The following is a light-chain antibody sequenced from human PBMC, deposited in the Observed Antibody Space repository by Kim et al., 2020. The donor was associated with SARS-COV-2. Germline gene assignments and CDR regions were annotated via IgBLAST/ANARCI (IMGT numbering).Light chain of an antibody. CDR1: QSVSSN. Sequence: IVLTQSPATLSLSPGERATLSCRASQSVSSNLAWYQQKFGQAPRLLIYDASNGATGIPARFSGSGSGTDFTLTISSLEPEDFAIYYCQQRSNWPLLTFGGGTKVDIK. CDR2: DAS. V-gene: IGKV3-11*01. J-gene: IGKJ4*01. CDR3: QQRSNWPLLT.